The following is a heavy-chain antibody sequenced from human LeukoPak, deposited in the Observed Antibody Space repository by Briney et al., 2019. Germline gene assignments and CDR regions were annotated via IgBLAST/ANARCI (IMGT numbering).Heavy chain of an antibody. V-gene: IGHV4-39*07. Sequence: SETLSLTCPVSGGSISRSSVDWGRLRQPPGRGLEWIGNIYFSGNTYYNPSLKSRVTISVDTSKNHFSLKLSSVIAADTAVYSCASSIGVGALRAWFDPWGQGTLVTVSS. J-gene: IGHJ5*02. CDR2: IYFSGNT. D-gene: IGHD1-26*01. CDR3: ASSIGVGALRAWFDP. CDR1: GGSISRSSVD.